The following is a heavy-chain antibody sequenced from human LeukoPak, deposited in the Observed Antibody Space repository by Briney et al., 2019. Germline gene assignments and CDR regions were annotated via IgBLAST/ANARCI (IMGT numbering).Heavy chain of an antibody. CDR1: GFTFSSYG. CDR2: ISYDGSNK. Sequence: LRLSCAACGFTFSSYGMHWVRQAPGKGLEWVAVISYDGSNKYYADSVKGRFTISRDNSKNTLYLQMNSLRAEDTAVYYCAKDNCSGGSCYFDYWGQGTLVTVSS. CDR3: AKDNCSGGSCYFDY. J-gene: IGHJ4*02. D-gene: IGHD2-15*01. V-gene: IGHV3-30*18.